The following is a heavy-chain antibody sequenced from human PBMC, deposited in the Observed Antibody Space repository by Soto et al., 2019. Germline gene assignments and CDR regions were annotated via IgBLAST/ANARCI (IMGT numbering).Heavy chain of an antibody. V-gene: IGHV1-18*01. CDR3: GRLQNFINWCFDS. J-gene: IGHJ4*02. CDR1: GYTFTTYD. CDR2: ISTDNGKT. D-gene: IGHD2-15*01. Sequence: GASVKVSCKASGYTFTTYDISWVRQAPGQGLEWMGWISTDNGKTHYAQKVQGRVTMTTDTSTSTAHMELRSLRSDDTAVYYCGRLQNFINWCFDSWGQGVLVTVSS.